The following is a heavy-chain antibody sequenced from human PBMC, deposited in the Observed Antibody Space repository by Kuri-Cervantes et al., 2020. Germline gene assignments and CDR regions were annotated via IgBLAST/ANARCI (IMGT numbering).Heavy chain of an antibody. J-gene: IGHJ4*02. CDR1: GYTFTGYY. CDR3: ARDRGVYCTNGVCFHSPVYFDY. V-gene: IGHV1-18*04. Sequence: ASVKVSCKASGYTFTGYYMHWVRQAPGQGLEWMGWISAYNGNTNYAQKLQGRVTMTTDTSTSTAYMELRSLRSDDTAVYYCARDRGVYCTNGVCFHSPVYFDYWGQGTLITVSS. CDR2: ISAYNGNT. D-gene: IGHD2-8*01.